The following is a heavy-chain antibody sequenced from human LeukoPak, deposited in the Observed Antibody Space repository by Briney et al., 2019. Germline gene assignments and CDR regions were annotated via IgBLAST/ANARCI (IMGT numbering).Heavy chain of an antibody. Sequence: GGSLRLSCAASGAASGRTFSGYGMHWVRQAPGKGLEWVSYISSSGSTIYYADSVKGRFTISRDNAKNSLYLQMNSLRAEDTAVYYCARATARAMPNDYWGQGTLVTVSS. CDR1: GAASGRTFSGYG. D-gene: IGHD2-2*01. V-gene: IGHV3-48*04. CDR3: ARATARAMPNDY. J-gene: IGHJ4*02. CDR2: ISSSGSTI.